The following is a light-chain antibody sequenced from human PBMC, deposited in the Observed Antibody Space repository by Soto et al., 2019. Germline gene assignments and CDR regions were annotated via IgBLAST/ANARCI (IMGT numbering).Light chain of an antibody. CDR1: QSVSSSY. Sequence: EIVLTQSPDTLSLSPGERATLSCRASQSVSSSYLAWYQQKPGQPPRLLIYGASSRANGVPDRFSGSESETDFTLTINRREPEDSALYYCQQFGNSPKFSFGPGTKVDLE. V-gene: IGKV3-20*01. CDR2: GAS. CDR3: QQFGNSPKFS. J-gene: IGKJ3*01.